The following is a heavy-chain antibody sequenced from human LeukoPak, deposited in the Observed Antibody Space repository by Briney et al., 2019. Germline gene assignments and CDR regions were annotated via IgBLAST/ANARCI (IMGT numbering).Heavy chain of an antibody. Sequence: SQTLSLTCTVSGGSISSGGYYWSWIRQHPVKGLEWIGYIYYSGSTYYNPSLKSRVTISVDTSKNQFSLKLSSVTAADTAVYYCARVCYDSSGYRSNWFDPWGQGTLVTVSS. D-gene: IGHD3-22*01. V-gene: IGHV4-31*03. CDR1: GGSISSGGYY. CDR3: ARVCYDSSGYRSNWFDP. CDR2: IYYSGST. J-gene: IGHJ5*02.